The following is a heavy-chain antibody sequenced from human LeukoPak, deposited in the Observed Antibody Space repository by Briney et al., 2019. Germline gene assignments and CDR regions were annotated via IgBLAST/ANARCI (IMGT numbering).Heavy chain of an antibody. Sequence: SGGSLRLSCAASGFTFSNYAMAWVRQAPGKGLEWVSAISGNGGRTYSADSVQGRFTISRDNSKNTVYLQMDNLRAEVSAMYYCAKAHSISWPYAFDSWGQGTLVTVSS. D-gene: IGHD6-13*01. V-gene: IGHV3-23*01. CDR1: GFTFSNYA. CDR2: ISGNGGRT. CDR3: AKAHSISWPYAFDS. J-gene: IGHJ4*02.